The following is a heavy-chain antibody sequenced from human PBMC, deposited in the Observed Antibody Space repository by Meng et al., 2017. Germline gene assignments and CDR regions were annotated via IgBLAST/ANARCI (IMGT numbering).Heavy chain of an antibody. CDR2: ISWDGGST. D-gene: IGHD4-17*01. CDR3: AKDVDYGDYGDYGMDV. Sequence: GGSLRLSCAASGFTFDDYTMHWVRQAPGKGLEWVSLISWDGGSTYYADSVKGRFTISRDNSKTSLYLQMNSLRTEDTALYYCAKDVDYGDYGDYGMDVWGQGNTGHRLL. J-gene: IGHJ6*02. V-gene: IGHV3-43*01. CDR1: GFTFDDYT.